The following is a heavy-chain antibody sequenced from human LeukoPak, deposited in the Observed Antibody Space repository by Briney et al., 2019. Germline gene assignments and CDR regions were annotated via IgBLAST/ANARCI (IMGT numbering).Heavy chain of an antibody. V-gene: IGHV3-7*01. Sequence: PGGSLRLSCAASDFSFSSYSMTWVRQAPGKGLEWVANIKKDGSEKYYVDSVKGRFTISRDNAKTSLYLQMNSLRAEDTAVYYCARHLSGITGYTYGRGIDYWGQGTLVTVSS. CDR3: ARHLSGITGYTYGRGIDY. D-gene: IGHD5-18*01. CDR1: DFSFSSYS. J-gene: IGHJ4*02. CDR2: IKKDGSEK.